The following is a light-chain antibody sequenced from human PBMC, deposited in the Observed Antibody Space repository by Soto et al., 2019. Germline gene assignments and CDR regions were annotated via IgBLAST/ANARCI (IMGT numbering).Light chain of an antibody. Sequence: DIQMTHSPSSLSASVGDRVSITCRGSQSISSYLNWYQQKPGKAPKLLIYAASSLQSGVPSRFSGSGSGKALTLTISTLQPEDFATYYCKQSYSTQYTFGRGTKVDIX. J-gene: IGKJ3*01. V-gene: IGKV1-39*01. CDR2: AAS. CDR3: KQSYSTQYT. CDR1: QSISSY.